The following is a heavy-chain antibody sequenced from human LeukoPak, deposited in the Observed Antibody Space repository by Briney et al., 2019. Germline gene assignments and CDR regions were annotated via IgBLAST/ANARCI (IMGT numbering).Heavy chain of an antibody. Sequence: GGSLRLSCAASGFTFSSYWMHWVRPAPGKGLVWVSRINSDGSSTSYADSVKGRFTISRDNAKNTLYLQMNSLRAEDTAVYYCARPNYGFWSGYNYYFDLWGQGTLVSVSS. CDR1: GFTFSSYW. CDR3: ARPNYGFWSGYNYYFDL. D-gene: IGHD3-3*01. J-gene: IGHJ4*02. CDR2: INSDGSST. V-gene: IGHV3-74*01.